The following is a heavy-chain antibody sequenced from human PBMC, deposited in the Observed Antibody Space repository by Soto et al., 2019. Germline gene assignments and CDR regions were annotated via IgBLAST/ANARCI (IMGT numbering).Heavy chain of an antibody. Sequence: SVKVSCKASGFTFTSSSVQWVRQARGQRLEWIGWIVVGSGNTNYAQKFQERVTITRDMSTSTAYMELSSLRSEDTAVYYCAAEGLDGYNWDYWGQGTLVTVSS. J-gene: IGHJ4*02. V-gene: IGHV1-58*01. CDR2: IVVGSGNT. CDR3: AAEGLDGYNWDY. CDR1: GFTFTSSS. D-gene: IGHD5-12*01.